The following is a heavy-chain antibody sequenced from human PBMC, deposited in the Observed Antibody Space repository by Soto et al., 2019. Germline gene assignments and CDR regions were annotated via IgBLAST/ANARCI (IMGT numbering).Heavy chain of an antibody. CDR2: IKQDGSEK. CDR3: ARGPPAYYYYGMDV. J-gene: IGHJ6*02. Sequence: GGSLRLSCAASGFTFSSYWMSWVRQAPGKGLEWVANIKQDGSEKYYVDSVKGRFTISRDNAKNSLYLQMNSLRAEDTAVYYCARGPPAYYYYGMDVWGQGTTVT. CDR1: GFTFSSYW. V-gene: IGHV3-7*03.